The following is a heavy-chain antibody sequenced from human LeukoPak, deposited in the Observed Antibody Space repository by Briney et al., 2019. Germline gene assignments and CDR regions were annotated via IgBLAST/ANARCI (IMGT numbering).Heavy chain of an antibody. CDR3: ARRLSGSSGFDFDY. V-gene: IGHV3-30*19. CDR2: ISYDGSNK. D-gene: IGHD1-26*01. Sequence: GGSLRLSCAASGFTFSSYGMHWVRQAPGKGLEWVAVISYDGSNKYYADSVKGRFTISRDNSKNTLYLQMNSLRVEDTAVYYCARRLSGSSGFDFDYWGQGTLVTVSS. CDR1: GFTFSSYG. J-gene: IGHJ4*02.